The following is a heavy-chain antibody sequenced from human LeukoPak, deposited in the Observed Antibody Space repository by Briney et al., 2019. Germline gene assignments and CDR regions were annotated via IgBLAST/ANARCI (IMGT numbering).Heavy chain of an antibody. Sequence: ASVKVSCKASGYMFASSGISWVRQAPGQGLEWMGWISAYNGNTTYAQKVQDRVTMTTDTSTSTAYMELTRLRSDDTAVYYCARTLDYYDSRGYYHGWIDPWGQGTLVTVPS. CDR3: ARTLDYYDSRGYYHGWIDP. CDR1: GYMFASSG. J-gene: IGHJ5*02. CDR2: ISAYNGNT. D-gene: IGHD3-22*01. V-gene: IGHV1-18*01.